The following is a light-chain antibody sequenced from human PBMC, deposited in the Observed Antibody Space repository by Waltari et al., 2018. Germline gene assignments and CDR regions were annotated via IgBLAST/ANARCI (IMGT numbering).Light chain of an antibody. CDR1: TLPKQY. V-gene: IGLV3-25*03. CDR3: QSADSSDMVY. CDR2: KDI. Sequence: SHELTQSPSVSVSPGQTARITCSGDTLPKQYAHWYQQKPGQAPVWIIYKDIEIPSGIPERFSASTSGTLVTLTISGVRPEDEADYYCQSADSSDMVYFGGGTKLTVL. J-gene: IGLJ2*01.